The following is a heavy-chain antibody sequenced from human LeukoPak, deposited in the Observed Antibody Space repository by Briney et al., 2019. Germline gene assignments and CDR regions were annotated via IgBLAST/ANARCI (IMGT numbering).Heavy chain of an antibody. J-gene: IGHJ4*02. CDR3: ARDVAGTGD. CDR2: IYYSGST. CDR1: GGSISSNSYY. D-gene: IGHD6-19*01. Sequence: SETLSLTCAVSGGSISSNSYYWGWIRQPLGKGLEWIGSIYYSGSTYYNPSLKSRVTISVDTSKNQFSLKLSSVTAADTAVYYCARDVAGTGDWGQGTLVTVSS. V-gene: IGHV4-39*07.